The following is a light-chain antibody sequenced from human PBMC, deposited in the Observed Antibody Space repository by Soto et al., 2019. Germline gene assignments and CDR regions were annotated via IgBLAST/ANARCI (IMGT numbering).Light chain of an antibody. CDR1: ESISSW. CDR3: QQYSSYSGT. V-gene: IGKV1-5*01. J-gene: IGKJ1*01. CDR2: DAS. Sequence: DSHITQSPSTLSASVGDRVTITCRASESISSWLAWYQQKPGKAPKLLIYDASSLESGIPSRFSGSGSGTEFTLTIGSLQPDDFATYYCQQYSSYSGTFGQGTKVDIK.